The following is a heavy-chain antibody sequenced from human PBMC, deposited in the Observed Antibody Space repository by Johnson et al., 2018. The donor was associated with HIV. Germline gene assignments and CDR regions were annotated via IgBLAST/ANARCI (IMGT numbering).Heavy chain of an antibody. CDR3: ARWGRWELGDAFDI. V-gene: IGHV3-9*01. CDR1: GFTFDDYA. D-gene: IGHD1-26*01. J-gene: IGHJ3*02. Sequence: VQLVESGGGLVQPGRSLRLSCVVSGFTFDDYAMHWVRQVPGEGLEWVSGINWSSGSIGSADSVKGRFTISRDNAKNSLYLQMNSLRAEDTAVYYCARWGRWELGDAFDIWGQGTMVTVSS. CDR2: INWSSGSI.